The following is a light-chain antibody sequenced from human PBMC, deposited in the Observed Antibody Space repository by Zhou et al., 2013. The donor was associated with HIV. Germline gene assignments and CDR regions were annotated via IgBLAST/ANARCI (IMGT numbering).Light chain of an antibody. V-gene: IGKV3-15*01. CDR1: QSVSTN. J-gene: IGKJ2*01. CDR2: GAS. Sequence: EIFMTQSPATLSVSPGERVSVSCRASQSVSTNLAWYQHKPGQAPRLLISGASTRATDIPARFSGSGSGTEFTLTISSLQSEDFAVYYCQQYNNWPRTFGQGTKLEIK. CDR3: QQYNNWPRT.